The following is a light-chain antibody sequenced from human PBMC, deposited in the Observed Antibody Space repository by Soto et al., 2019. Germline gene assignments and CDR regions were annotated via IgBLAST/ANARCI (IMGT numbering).Light chain of an antibody. V-gene: IGLV2-23*01. J-gene: IGLJ1*01. CDR3: CPYALL. CDR2: EGT. Sequence: QSALAQPASVSGSPGQSITISCTGTNSDVGTHNLVSWYQQHPGKAPKLIIYEGTKRPSGVSNRFSGSKSGNTASLTISGLQAEDEADYYCCPYALLFGTGTKVTVL. CDR1: NSDVGTHNL.